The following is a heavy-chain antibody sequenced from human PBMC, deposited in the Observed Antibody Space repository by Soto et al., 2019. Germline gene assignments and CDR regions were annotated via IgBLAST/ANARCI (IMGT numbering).Heavy chain of an antibody. J-gene: IGHJ4*02. CDR1: GGSVSSGSYY. Sequence: SETLSLTCTVSGGSVSSGSYYWSWIRQPPGKGLEWIGYIYYSGSTNYNPSLKSRVTISVDTSKNQFSLKLSSVTVADTAVYYCARAGYYYDSSGHLFDYWGQGTLVTVSS. CDR2: IYYSGST. CDR3: ARAGYYYDSSGHLFDY. V-gene: IGHV4-61*01. D-gene: IGHD3-22*01.